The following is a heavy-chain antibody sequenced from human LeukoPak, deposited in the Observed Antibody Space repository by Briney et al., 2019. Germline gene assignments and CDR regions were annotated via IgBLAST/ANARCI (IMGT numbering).Heavy chain of an antibody. Sequence: GGSLRLSCAASGFTFSNYAMSWVRQAPGKGLEWVSALTGSGATTYYADSVRGRFTISRDNPKNTLYLQMNSLRVEDTAVYFCARGTYCTAGGCYSTFDSWGQGTLVTVSS. V-gene: IGHV3-23*01. J-gene: IGHJ4*02. CDR1: GFTFSNYA. CDR2: LTGSGATT. CDR3: ARGTYCTAGGCYSTFDS. D-gene: IGHD2-8*02.